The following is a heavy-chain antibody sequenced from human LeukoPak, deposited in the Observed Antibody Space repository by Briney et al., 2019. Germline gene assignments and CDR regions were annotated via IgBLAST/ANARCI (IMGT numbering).Heavy chain of an antibody. Sequence: ASVKVSFKASGYTFTGYYMHWVRQAPGQGLEWMGWINPNSGGTNYAQKFQGRVTMTRDTSISTAYMELSRLRSDDTAVYYCARDRVVAAGWFDPWGQGTLVTVSS. D-gene: IGHD6-13*01. CDR3: ARDRVVAAGWFDP. J-gene: IGHJ5*02. CDR1: GYTFTGYY. CDR2: INPNSGGT. V-gene: IGHV1-2*02.